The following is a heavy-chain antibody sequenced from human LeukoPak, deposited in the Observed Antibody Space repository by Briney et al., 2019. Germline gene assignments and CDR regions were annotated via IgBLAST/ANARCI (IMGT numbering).Heavy chain of an antibody. Sequence: SETLSLTCAVYGGSFSGYYWSWIRQPPGKGLEWIGEINHSGSTNYNPSLKSRGTISVDTYKNQFSLKLSSVTAADTAVYYCARGPVGSGSYYWFDPWGQGTLVTVSS. CDR2: INHSGST. V-gene: IGHV4-34*01. D-gene: IGHD3-10*01. CDR3: ARGPVGSGSYYWFDP. J-gene: IGHJ5*02. CDR1: GGSFSGYY.